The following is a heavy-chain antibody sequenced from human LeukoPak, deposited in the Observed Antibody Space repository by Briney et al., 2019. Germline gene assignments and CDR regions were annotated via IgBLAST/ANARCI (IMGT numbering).Heavy chain of an antibody. D-gene: IGHD3-3*01. Sequence: PGRSLRLSCAASGFTFSNYGMHWVRQAPGKGLEWVAVIYDDGSREHFADSVKGRFTISRDNSKDTVVLQMNSLRAEDTAVFYCARDFKSGYIDSWGQGTLVTVSS. V-gene: IGHV3-33*01. CDR2: IYDDGSRE. CDR3: ARDFKSGYIDS. J-gene: IGHJ4*02. CDR1: GFTFSNYG.